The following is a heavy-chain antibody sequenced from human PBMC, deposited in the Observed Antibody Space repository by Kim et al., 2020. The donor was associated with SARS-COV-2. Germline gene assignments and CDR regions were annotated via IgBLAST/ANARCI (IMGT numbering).Heavy chain of an antibody. D-gene: IGHD4-17*01. CDR1: VGSVSSGIYY. CDR2: IYYSGST. J-gene: IGHJ6*03. CDR3: ARGRTTVTTYYYMDV. V-gene: IGHV4-61*01. Sequence: SETLSLTCTVSVGSVSSGIYYWSWIRQPPGKGLEWIGYIYYSGSTNYNPSLKSRVTISVDTSKNQFSLKLSSVTAVDTAVYYCARGRTTVTTYYYMDVWGKGTTVTVSS.